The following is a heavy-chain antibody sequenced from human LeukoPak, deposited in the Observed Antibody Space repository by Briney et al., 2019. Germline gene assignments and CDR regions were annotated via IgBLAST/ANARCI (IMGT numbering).Heavy chain of an antibody. CDR2: ISSSSSYI. CDR1: GFTFSSYS. CDR3: ARGAYSGYDFGFDY. V-gene: IGHV3-21*01. D-gene: IGHD5-12*01. Sequence: PGGSLRLSCAASGFTFSSYSMNWVRQAPGKGLEWVSSISSSSSYIYYADSVKGRFTISRDNAKNSLYLQMNSLRAEDTAVYYCARGAYSGYDFGFDYWGQGTLVTVSS. J-gene: IGHJ4*02.